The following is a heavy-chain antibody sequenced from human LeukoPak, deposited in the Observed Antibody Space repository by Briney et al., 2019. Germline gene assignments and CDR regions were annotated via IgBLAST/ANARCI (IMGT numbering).Heavy chain of an antibody. J-gene: IGHJ4*02. CDR3: AKDPGGYSYGFDY. CDR1: GFTFSSYA. CDR2: ISGSGDST. V-gene: IGHV3-23*01. Sequence: GGSLRLSCAASGFTFSSYAMSWVRQAPGKGLEWVSAISGSGDSTYYADSVKGRFTISRDNSKNTLYLQMNSLRAEDTAVYYCAKDPGGYSYGFDYWGQGTLVTVSS. D-gene: IGHD5-18*01.